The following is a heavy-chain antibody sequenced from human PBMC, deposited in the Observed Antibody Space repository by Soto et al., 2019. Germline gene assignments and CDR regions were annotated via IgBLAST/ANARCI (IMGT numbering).Heavy chain of an antibody. V-gene: IGHV4-31*03. Sequence: QVQLQESGPGLVKPSQTLSLTCTVSGGSISSGGYYWSWIRQHPGKGLEWIGYIYYSGSTYYNPSLKSRVTISVATSKNQFSLKMSSVTDADTAVYYCARAPLLGLRDGYNYYYYYGMDVWGQGTTVTVSS. CDR3: ARAPLLGLRDGYNYYYYYGMDV. J-gene: IGHJ6*02. CDR2: IYYSGST. D-gene: IGHD5-12*01. CDR1: GGSISSGGYY.